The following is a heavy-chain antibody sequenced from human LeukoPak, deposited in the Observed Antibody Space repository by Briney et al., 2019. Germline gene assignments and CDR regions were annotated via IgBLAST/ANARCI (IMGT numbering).Heavy chain of an antibody. D-gene: IGHD2-2*02. CDR3: ARGVMGYCSSTSCYTENWFDP. Sequence: PGGSLRLSCAASGFTFSSYAMHWVRQAPGKGLEWVAVISYDGSNIYYADSVKGRFTISRDNSKNTLYLQMNSLRAEDTAVYYCARGVMGYCSSTSCYTENWFDPWGQGTLVTVSS. J-gene: IGHJ5*02. CDR2: ISYDGSNI. V-gene: IGHV3-30-3*01. CDR1: GFTFSSYA.